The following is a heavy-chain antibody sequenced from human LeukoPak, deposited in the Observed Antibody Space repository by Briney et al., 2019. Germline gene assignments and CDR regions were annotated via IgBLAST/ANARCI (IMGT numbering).Heavy chain of an antibody. J-gene: IGHJ6*02. Sequence: SETLSLTCTVSGGSISSGSYYWSWIRQPAGKGLGWIGRIYTSGSTNYNPSLKSRVTISVDTSKNQFSLKLSSVTAADTAVYYCARVGYGMDVWGQGTTVTVSS. V-gene: IGHV4-61*02. CDR3: ARVGYGMDV. CDR2: IYTSGST. CDR1: GGSISSGSYY.